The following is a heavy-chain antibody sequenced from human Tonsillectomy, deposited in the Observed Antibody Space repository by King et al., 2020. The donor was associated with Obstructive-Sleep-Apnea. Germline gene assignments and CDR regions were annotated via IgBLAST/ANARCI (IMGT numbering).Heavy chain of an antibody. Sequence: VQLVESGGVVVQPGGSLRLSCAASGFTFDDYGMHWVRQAPGKGLEWVSLITWNGSITHYADSVEGRFTISRDNSKNSLYLQMNSLRPEDSALYYCAKDENGDYGAIGYWGQGTLVTVAS. D-gene: IGHD4-17*01. CDR2: ITWNGSIT. CDR1: GFTFDDYG. CDR3: AKDENGDYGAIGY. V-gene: IGHV3-43D*03. J-gene: IGHJ4*02.